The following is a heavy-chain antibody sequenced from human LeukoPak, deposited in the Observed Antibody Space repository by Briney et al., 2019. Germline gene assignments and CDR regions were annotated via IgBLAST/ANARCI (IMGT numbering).Heavy chain of an antibody. J-gene: IGHJ3*02. V-gene: IGHV3-33*06. D-gene: IGHD3-10*01. CDR3: AKDSEFLDAFDI. CDR1: EFTLRDHE. CDR2: IWYDGSNK. Sequence: GGSLRLSCVASEFTLRDHEMNWVRQAPGKGLEWVAVIWYDGSNKYYADSVKGRFTISRDNSKNTLYLQMNSLRAEDTAVYYCAKDSEFLDAFDIWGQGTMVTVSS.